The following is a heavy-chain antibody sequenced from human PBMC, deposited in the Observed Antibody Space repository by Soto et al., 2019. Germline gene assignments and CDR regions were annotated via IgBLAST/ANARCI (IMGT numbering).Heavy chain of an antibody. V-gene: IGHV4-4*02. CDR2: VYHSGST. J-gene: IGHJ6*02. CDR3: ASLYDSSGYYYGGVGYYYYYGMDV. D-gene: IGHD3-22*01. Sequence: PSETLSLTCRVSGDSISSTFWWTWVRQPPGKGLEWIGEVYHSGSTRYNPSLKGRVTISVDKPNNQFSLKLTSMTGADTAVYYCASLYDSSGYYYGGVGYYYYYGMDVWGQGTTVTVSS. CDR1: GDSISSTFW.